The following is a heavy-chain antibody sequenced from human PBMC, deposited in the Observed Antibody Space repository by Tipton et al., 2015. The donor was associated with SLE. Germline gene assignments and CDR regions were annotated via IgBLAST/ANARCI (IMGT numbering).Heavy chain of an antibody. CDR1: GGSISSSSYY. V-gene: IGHV4-39*07. J-gene: IGHJ4*02. CDR3: ARDPSRYSGSQSPFDY. D-gene: IGHD1-26*01. CDR2: IYYSGST. Sequence: LRLSCTVSGGSISSSSYYWGWIRQPPGKGLEWIGSIYYSGSTYYNPSLKSRVTISVDTSKNQFSLKLSSVTAADTAVYHCARDPSRYSGSQSPFDYWGQGTLVTVSS.